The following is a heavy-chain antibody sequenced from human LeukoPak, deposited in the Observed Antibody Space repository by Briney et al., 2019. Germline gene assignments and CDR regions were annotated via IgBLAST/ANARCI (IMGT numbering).Heavy chain of an antibody. CDR2: FDPEDGET. V-gene: IGHV1-24*01. D-gene: IGHD3-22*01. CDR3: ATEVNYYDSSGYPYHFDY. CDR1: GNTLTELS. J-gene: IGHJ4*02. Sequence: ASVKVSSKVSGNTLTELSIHWVRQAPGKGLEWMGGFDPEDGETIYAQKFQGRVTMTEDTSTDTAYMELSSLRSEDTAVYYCATEVNYYDSSGYPYHFDYWGQGALVTLSS.